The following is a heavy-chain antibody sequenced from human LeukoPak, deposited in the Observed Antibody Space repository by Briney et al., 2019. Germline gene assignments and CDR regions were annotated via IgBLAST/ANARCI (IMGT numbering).Heavy chain of an antibody. D-gene: IGHD2-2*01. CDR1: GGTLSSYA. Sequence: GASVKVSCKASGGTLSSYAISWVRQAPGQGLEWMGGIIPIFGTANYAQKFQGRVTITADESTSTAYMELSSLRSEDTAVYYCARQEATYCSSTSCPYMRFDYWGQGTLVTVSS. V-gene: IGHV1-69*01. CDR3: ARQEATYCSSTSCPYMRFDY. J-gene: IGHJ4*02. CDR2: IIPIFGTA.